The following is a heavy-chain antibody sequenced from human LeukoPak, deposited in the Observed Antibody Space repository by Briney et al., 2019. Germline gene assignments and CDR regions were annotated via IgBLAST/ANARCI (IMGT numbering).Heavy chain of an antibody. CDR2: INPNSGGT. D-gene: IGHD3-3*01. CDR3: ARDRVVSACNWFDP. CDR1: GYTFTGYY. J-gene: IGHJ5*02. V-gene: IGHV1-2*02. Sequence: ASVKVSCKASGYTFTGYYMHWVRQAPGQGLEWMGWINPNSGGTNYAQKFQGRVTMTRDTSISTAYMELSRLRSDDTAVYYCARDRVVSACNWFDPWGQGTLVTVSS.